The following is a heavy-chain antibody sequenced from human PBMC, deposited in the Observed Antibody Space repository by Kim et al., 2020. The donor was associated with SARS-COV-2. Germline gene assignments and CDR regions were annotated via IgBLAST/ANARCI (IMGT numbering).Heavy chain of an antibody. CDR1: GFTFSSYS. CDR2: ISSSSSTI. V-gene: IGHV3-48*04. CDR3: ARNNRFRAPAGTGWFDP. J-gene: IGHJ5*02. Sequence: GGSLRLSCAASGFTFSSYSMNWVRQAPGKGLEWVSYISSSSSTIYYADSVKGRFTISRDNAKNSLYLQMNSLRAEDTAVYYCARNNRFRAPAGTGWFDPWGQGTLVTVSS. D-gene: IGHD6-13*01.